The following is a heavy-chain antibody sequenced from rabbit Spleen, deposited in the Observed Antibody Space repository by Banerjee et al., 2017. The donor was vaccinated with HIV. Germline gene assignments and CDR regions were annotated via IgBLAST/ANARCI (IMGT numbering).Heavy chain of an antibody. V-gene: IGHV1S43*01. CDR3: ARDLTSVIGWNFKL. Sequence: QEQLVESGGGLVQPEGSLTLTCTASGVSFSSNYYMCWVRQAPGKGLEWIGYIDPVFGATYYASWVNGRFTISSHNAQNTLYLQLNSLTAADTATYFCARDLTSVIGWNFKLWGQGTLVTVS. D-gene: IGHD1-1*01. CDR1: GVSFSSNYY. CDR2: IDPVFGAT. J-gene: IGHJ4*01.